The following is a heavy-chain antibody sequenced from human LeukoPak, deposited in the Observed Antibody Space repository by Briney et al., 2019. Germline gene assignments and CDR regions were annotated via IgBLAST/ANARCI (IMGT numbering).Heavy chain of an antibody. CDR1: GYTFTSYG. Sequence: GASVKVSCKASGYTFTSYGISWVRQAPGQGLEWMGWISAYNGNTNYAQKLQGRVTMTTDTSTSTAYMELRSLRSDDTAVYYCARDRPTGYSSGWYWFDYRGQGTLVTVSS. J-gene: IGHJ4*02. V-gene: IGHV1-18*01. CDR2: ISAYNGNT. CDR3: ARDRPTGYSSGWYWFDY. D-gene: IGHD6-19*01.